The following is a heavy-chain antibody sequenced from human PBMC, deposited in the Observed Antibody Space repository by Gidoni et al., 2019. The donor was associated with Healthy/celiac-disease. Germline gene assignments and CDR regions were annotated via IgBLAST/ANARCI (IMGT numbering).Heavy chain of an antibody. CDR3: AREQWLVRDGGWFDP. V-gene: IGHV1-2*02. CDR2: INPNSGGT. CDR1: GYTFTGYY. J-gene: IGHJ5*02. Sequence: QVQLVQSGAEVKKPGASVKVSCKASGYTFTGYYMHWVRQAPGQGLEWMGWINPNSGGTNDAQKFQGRVTMTRDTSISTAYMELSRLRSDDTAVYYCAREQWLVRDGGWFDPWGQGTLVTVSS. D-gene: IGHD6-19*01.